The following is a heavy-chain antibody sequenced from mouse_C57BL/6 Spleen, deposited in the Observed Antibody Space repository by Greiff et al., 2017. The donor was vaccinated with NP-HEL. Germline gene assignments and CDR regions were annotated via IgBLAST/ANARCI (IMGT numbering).Heavy chain of an antibody. Sequence: VQLLESGPELVKPGASVKISCKASGYAFSSSWMNWVKQRPGKGLEWIGRLYPGDGATNYNGTFKGKATLTADKSSSTAYMQLSSLTSEDYAVYFCERPQNYGYFDVWGTGTTVTVSS. V-gene: IGHV1-82*01. J-gene: IGHJ1*03. CDR3: ERPQNYGYFDV. CDR2: LYPGDGAT. CDR1: GYAFSSSW.